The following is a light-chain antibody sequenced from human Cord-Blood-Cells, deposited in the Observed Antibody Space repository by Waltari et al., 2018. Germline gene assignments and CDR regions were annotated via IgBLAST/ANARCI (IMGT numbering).Light chain of an antibody. J-gene: IGLJ3*02. CDR2: DVS. CDR1: SSDGGGYNY. Sequence: QSALTQPRPVSGSPGQSVTISCTGTSSDGGGYNYVSWYQQHTGKAPKLMIYDVSKRPSGVPDRFSGSKSGNTASLTISGLQAEDEADYYCCSYAGSSLVFGGGTKLTVL. V-gene: IGLV2-11*01. CDR3: CSYAGSSLV.